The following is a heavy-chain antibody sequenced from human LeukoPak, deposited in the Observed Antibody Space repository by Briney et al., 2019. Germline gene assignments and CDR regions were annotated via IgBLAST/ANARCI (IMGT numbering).Heavy chain of an antibody. J-gene: IGHJ5*02. CDR1: GYSISSGYY. V-gene: IGHV4-38-2*01. D-gene: IGHD4-23*01. Sequence: SETLSLTCAVSGYSISSGYYWGWIRQPPGKGLEWIGSIYHSGSTYYNPSLKSRVTISVDTSKNQFSLKLSSVTAADTAVYYCARGLGGNSGSWFDPWGQGTLVTVSS. CDR2: IYHSGST. CDR3: ARGLGGNSGSWFDP.